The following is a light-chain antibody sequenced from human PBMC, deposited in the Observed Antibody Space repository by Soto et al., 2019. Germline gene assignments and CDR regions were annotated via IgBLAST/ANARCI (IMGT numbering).Light chain of an antibody. CDR1: SSDVGRYNY. V-gene: IGLV2-8*01. Sequence: QSVLTQPPSASGSPGQSVTISCTGTSSDVGRYNYVSWYQQHPGKAPKLMIYEVSKRPSGVPDRFSGSKSGNTASLTVSGLQAEDEADYYCSSYAGGNNWVFGGGTKLTVL. J-gene: IGLJ3*02. CDR3: SSYAGGNNWV. CDR2: EVS.